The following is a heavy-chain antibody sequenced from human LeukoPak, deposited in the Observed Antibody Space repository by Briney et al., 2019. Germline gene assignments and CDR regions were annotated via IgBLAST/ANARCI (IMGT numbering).Heavy chain of an antibody. CDR3: TTEEYIVATDHLDY. D-gene: IGHD5-12*01. CDR1: GFTFSNAW. Sequence: GGSLRLSCAASGFTFSNAWMSWVRQAPGKGLEWVGRIKSKTDAGTTDYAAPVKGRFTISRDDSKNTLYLQMNSLKTEDTAVYYCTTEEYIVATDHLDYWGQGTLVTVSS. CDR2: IKSKTDAGTT. J-gene: IGHJ4*02. V-gene: IGHV3-15*01.